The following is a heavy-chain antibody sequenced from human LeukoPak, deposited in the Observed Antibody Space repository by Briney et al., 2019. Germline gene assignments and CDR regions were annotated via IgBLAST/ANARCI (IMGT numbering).Heavy chain of an antibody. CDR1: GFTFSGSA. D-gene: IGHD6-19*01. V-gene: IGHV3-21*01. CDR3: ARNFYFDSSADLDY. CDR2: ISSDSNDK. J-gene: IGHJ4*02. Sequence: GGSLRLSCAASGFTFSGSAMHWVRQAPGKGLEWVAAISSDSNDKHYADSLQGRFTISRDDSQNSLFLHMQSLRDDDTAIYYCARNFYFDSSADLDYWGQGTLVTVSS.